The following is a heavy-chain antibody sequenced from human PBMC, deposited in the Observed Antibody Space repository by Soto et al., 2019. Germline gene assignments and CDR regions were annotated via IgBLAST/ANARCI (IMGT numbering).Heavy chain of an antibody. CDR1: GGSISSSGYN. CDR3: ARHLSRFLERHFDS. J-gene: IGHJ4*02. D-gene: IGHD3-3*01. V-gene: IGHV4-39*01. Sequence: SETLSLTCTVSGGSISSSGYNWGWIRQPPGKGLEWIGSFYYSGSTYGGSAYYNPSLKSRVTISVDTSQNQFSLKVNSLTAADTAVYYCARHLSRFLERHFDSWGRGTLVTVSS. CDR2: FYYSGSTYGGSA.